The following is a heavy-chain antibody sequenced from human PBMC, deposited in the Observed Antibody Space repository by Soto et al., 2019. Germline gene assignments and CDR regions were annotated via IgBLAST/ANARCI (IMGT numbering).Heavy chain of an antibody. V-gene: IGHV1-46*02. CDR1: GYTFNTYY. D-gene: IGHD2-21*02. CDR2: IHTSGGVT. J-gene: IGHJ4*02. CDR3: ARGGHIAVVTASFDN. Sequence: QVQLVQSGAEVRKPGASVKVSCKPSGYTFNTYYLHWLRQAPGQALEWMGVIHTSGGVTTYAQKFLCRVTVTRDTSTTTGFMEWSSLRSDDTAVYYCARGGHIAVVTASFDNWGQGTLVTVSS.